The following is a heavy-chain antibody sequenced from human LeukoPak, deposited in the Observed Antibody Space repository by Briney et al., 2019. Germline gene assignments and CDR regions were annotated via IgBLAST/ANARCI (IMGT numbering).Heavy chain of an antibody. Sequence: KPSETLSLTCTVSDGSISSSNYSWGWIRQPPGKGLDWIGSIFHTGSTYYNPSLKSRVTISVDTSKNQFSLKLSSVTAADTAVYYCAGDPIAVAGNVFDFWGRGTVVTVSS. V-gene: IGHV4-39*01. J-gene: IGHJ3*01. CDR2: IFHTGST. CDR1: DGSISSSNYS. CDR3: AGDPIAVAGNVFDF. D-gene: IGHD6-19*01.